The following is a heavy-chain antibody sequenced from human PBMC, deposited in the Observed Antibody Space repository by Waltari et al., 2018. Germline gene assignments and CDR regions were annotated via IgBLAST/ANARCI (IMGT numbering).Heavy chain of an antibody. Sequence: QLQLQESGPGLVKPSETLSLTCPVSGGSISSSSYYWGWIRQPPGKGLEWIGSIYYSGSTYYNPSLKSRVTISVDTSKNQFSLKLSSVTAADTAVYYCARRTRWGPIDYWGQGTLVTVSS. V-gene: IGHV4-39*01. D-gene: IGHD7-27*01. CDR1: GGSISSSSYY. CDR2: IYYSGST. CDR3: ARRTRWGPIDY. J-gene: IGHJ4*02.